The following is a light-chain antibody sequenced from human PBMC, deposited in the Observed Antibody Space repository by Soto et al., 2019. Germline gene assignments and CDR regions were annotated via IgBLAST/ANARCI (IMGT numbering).Light chain of an antibody. Sequence: QSVLTQPPSVSGAPGQRVTISCTGSSSNIGAGYDVHWYQQLPGTAPKLLIYGNSNRPSGVPDRFSGSKSGTSASLAITGLQAEDEADYYCQSYDRSLCGSYVFGTGTKVTVL. CDR1: SSNIGAGYD. J-gene: IGLJ1*01. CDR3: QSYDRSLCGSYV. CDR2: GNS. V-gene: IGLV1-40*01.